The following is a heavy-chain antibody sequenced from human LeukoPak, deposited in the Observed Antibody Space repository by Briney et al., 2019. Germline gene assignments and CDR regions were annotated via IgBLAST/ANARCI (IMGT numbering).Heavy chain of an antibody. V-gene: IGHV3-23*01. CDR1: GFTFTSYG. CDR2: ISGSGGST. D-gene: IGHD2-15*01. CDR3: ASIYCSGSSCYAESIYYFYYMDV. Sequence: PGGSLRLSCAASGFTFTSYGMSWVRQAPGKGLEWVSAISGSGGSTYYADSVKGRFTISRDNSKNTLFLQMNSLRAEDTAVYYCASIYCSGSSCYAESIYYFYYMDVWGKGTTVTISS. J-gene: IGHJ6*03.